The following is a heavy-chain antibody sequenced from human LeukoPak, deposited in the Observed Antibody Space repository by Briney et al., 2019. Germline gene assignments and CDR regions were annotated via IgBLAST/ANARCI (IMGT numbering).Heavy chain of an antibody. J-gene: IGHJ3*02. Sequence: GGSLRLSCAASGFTFSSYSMNWVRQAPGKGLEWVSSISSSSSYIYYADSVKGRFTISRDNAKNSLYLQMNSLRAEDTAVYYCARGGRAAIRSAFDIWGQGTMVTVSS. CDR2: ISSSSSYI. D-gene: IGHD2-2*02. CDR1: GFTFSSYS. CDR3: ARGGRAAIRSAFDI. V-gene: IGHV3-21*01.